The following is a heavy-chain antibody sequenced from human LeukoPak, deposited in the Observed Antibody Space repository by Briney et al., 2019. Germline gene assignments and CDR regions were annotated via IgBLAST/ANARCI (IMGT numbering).Heavy chain of an antibody. Sequence: SVKVSCKASGGTFSSYAISWVRQAPGQGLEWMGGIIPIFGTANYAQKFQGRVTITADKSTSTAYMELSSLRSEDTAVYYCARGERYSYGHGYYYYYYMDVWGKGTTVTVSS. CDR1: GGTFSSYA. J-gene: IGHJ6*03. CDR2: IIPIFGTA. V-gene: IGHV1-69*06. D-gene: IGHD5-18*01. CDR3: ARGERYSYGHGYYYYYYMDV.